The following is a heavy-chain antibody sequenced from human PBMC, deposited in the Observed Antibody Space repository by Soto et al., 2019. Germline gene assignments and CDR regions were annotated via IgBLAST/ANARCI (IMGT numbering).Heavy chain of an antibody. V-gene: IGHV1-2*04. D-gene: IGHD3-9*01. CDR2: INPNSGGT. Sequence: ASVKVSCKASGYTFTGYYMHWVRQAPGQGLEWMGWINPNSGGTNYAQKFQGWVTMTRDTSISIAYMELSRLRSDDTAVYYCARGGAWYYDILTGYAQWYYGMDVWGQGTTVTVSS. J-gene: IGHJ6*02. CDR1: GYTFTGYY. CDR3: ARGGAWYYDILTGYAQWYYGMDV.